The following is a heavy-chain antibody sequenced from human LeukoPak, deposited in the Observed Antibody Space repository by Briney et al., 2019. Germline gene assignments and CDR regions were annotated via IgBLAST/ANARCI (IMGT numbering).Heavy chain of an antibody. CDR3: ASKSPSGGIAAAGTTPSDLYYYYYYMDV. J-gene: IGHJ6*03. V-gene: IGHV3-21*01. CDR2: ISSGSSYI. CDR1: GFTFSSYT. D-gene: IGHD6-13*01. Sequence: GGSLRLSCAASGFTFSSYTMNWVRQAPGKGLEWVSIISSGSSYIHYADSVKGRFTISRDNAKNSLYLQMNSLRAEDTAVYYCASKSPSGGIAAAGTTPSDLYYYYYYMDVWGKGTTVTISS.